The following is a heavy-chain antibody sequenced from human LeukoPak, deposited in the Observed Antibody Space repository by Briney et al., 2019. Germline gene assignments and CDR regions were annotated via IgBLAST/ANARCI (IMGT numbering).Heavy chain of an antibody. Sequence: SETLSLTCTVSGGSISSYYWSWIRQPPGKGLEWIGYIYYSGSTNYNPSLKSRVTLSVDTSKNQFSLKLSSVTAADTAVYYCARTYYYGGGFDYWGQGTLVTVSS. V-gene: IGHV4-59*12. CDR3: ARTYYYGGGFDY. J-gene: IGHJ4*02. CDR2: IYYSGST. D-gene: IGHD3-10*01. CDR1: GGSISSYY.